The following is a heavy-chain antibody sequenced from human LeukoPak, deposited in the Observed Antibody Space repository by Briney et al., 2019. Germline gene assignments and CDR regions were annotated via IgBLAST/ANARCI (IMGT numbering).Heavy chain of an antibody. CDR3: ARGASTVVTSSDWFDP. CDR1: GYTFTGYH. D-gene: IGHD4-23*01. J-gene: IGHJ5*02. CDR2: MNPNSGNT. V-gene: IGHV1-8*02. Sequence: ASVKVSCKASGYTFTGYHIHWVRQATGQGLEWMGWMNPNSGNTGYAQKFQGRVTMTRNTSISTAYMELSSLRSEDTAVYYCARGASTVVTSSDWFDPWGQGTLVTVSS.